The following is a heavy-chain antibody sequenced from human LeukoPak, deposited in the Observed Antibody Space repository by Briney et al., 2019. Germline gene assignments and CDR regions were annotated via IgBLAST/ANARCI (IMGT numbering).Heavy chain of an antibody. V-gene: IGHV3-23*01. Sequence: GRSLRLSCAASGFTFSSYAMSWASQAPGKGLEWHSAIRGSGGSTYYADSVKGRFTISRDNSKNTLYLQMNSLRAEDTAVYYCAKDRGRDGYNEYWGQGTLVTVSS. CDR1: GFTFSSYA. D-gene: IGHD5-24*01. J-gene: IGHJ4*02. CDR3: AKDRGRDGYNEY. CDR2: IRGSGGST.